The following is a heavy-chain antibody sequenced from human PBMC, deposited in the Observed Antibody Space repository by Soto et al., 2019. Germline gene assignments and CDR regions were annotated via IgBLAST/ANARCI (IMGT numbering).Heavy chain of an antibody. CDR1: GGSISSYY. CDR3: ARRPSYGDYYFDY. Sequence: PSETLSLTCTVSGGSISSYYWSWIRQPPGKGLEWIGYIYYSGSTNYNPSLKSRVTISVDTSKNQFSLKLSSVTAADTAVYYCARRPSYGDYYFDYWGQGTLVTVSS. CDR2: IYYSGST. D-gene: IGHD4-17*01. J-gene: IGHJ4*02. V-gene: IGHV4-59*08.